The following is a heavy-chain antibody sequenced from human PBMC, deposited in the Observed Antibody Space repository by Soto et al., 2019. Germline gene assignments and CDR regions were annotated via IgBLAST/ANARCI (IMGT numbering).Heavy chain of an antibody. Sequence: GGSLRLSCAASGFTVSSNYMSWVRQAPGKGLEWVSVIYSGGSTYYADSVKGRFTISRHNSKNTQYHQMNSLRAEDTAVYYCARPHSSGWWGGGMDVWGQGTTVTVSS. D-gene: IGHD6-19*01. J-gene: IGHJ6*02. CDR1: GFTVSSNY. CDR2: IYSGGST. CDR3: ARPHSSGWWGGGMDV. V-gene: IGHV3-53*04.